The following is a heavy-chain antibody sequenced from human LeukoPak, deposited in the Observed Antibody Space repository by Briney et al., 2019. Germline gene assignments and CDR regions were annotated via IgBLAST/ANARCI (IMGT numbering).Heavy chain of an antibody. CDR1: GFTFDDYA. CDR2: ICWNSGSI. J-gene: IGHJ4*02. D-gene: IGHD3-3*01. CDR3: AKGYDFWSGYRIFDY. Sequence: GRSLRLSCAASGFTFDDYAMHWVRQAPGKGLEWVSGICWNSGSIGYADSVKGRFTISRDNAKNSLYLQMNSLRAEDTALYYCAKGYDFWSGYRIFDYWGQGTLVTVSS. V-gene: IGHV3-9*01.